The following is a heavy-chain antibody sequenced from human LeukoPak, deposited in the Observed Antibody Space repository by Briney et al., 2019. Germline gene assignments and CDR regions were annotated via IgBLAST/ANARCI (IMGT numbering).Heavy chain of an antibody. J-gene: IGHJ4*02. Sequence: GRSLRLSCAASGFTFSSYAMHWVRQAPGKGLEWVAVISYDGSNKYYADSVKGRFTISRDNSKNTLYLQMNSLRTEDTAVYYCAREWGQYQLLLGYGGQGTLVTVYS. V-gene: IGHV3-30-3*01. CDR3: AREWGQYQLLLGY. CDR1: GFTFSSYA. D-gene: IGHD2-2*01. CDR2: ISYDGSNK.